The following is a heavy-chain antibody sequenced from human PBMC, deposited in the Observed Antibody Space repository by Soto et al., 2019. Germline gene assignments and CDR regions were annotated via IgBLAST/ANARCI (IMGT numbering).Heavy chain of an antibody. CDR1: GFTFSSYS. J-gene: IGHJ3*02. V-gene: IGHV3-48*02. Sequence: GGSLRLSCAASGFTFSSYSMNWVRQAPGKGLEWVSYISSSSSTIYYADSVKGRFTISRDNAKNSLYLQMNSLRDEDTAVYYCARVDGSGQSPSAFDIWGQGTMVTVSS. CDR3: ARVDGSGQSPSAFDI. D-gene: IGHD2-15*01. CDR2: ISSSSSTI.